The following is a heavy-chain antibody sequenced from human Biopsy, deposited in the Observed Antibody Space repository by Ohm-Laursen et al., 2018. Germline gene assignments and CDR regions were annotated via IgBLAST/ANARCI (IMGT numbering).Heavy chain of an antibody. V-gene: IGHV1-69*04. CDR3: AADADGYYTEFDY. J-gene: IGHJ4*02. Sequence: SSVKVSCKASGGPSINYAFSWVRQAPGQGLEWVGRIVPILGHLNYAQRFQGRVSITADKSTSYVYMELSRLTSGDTAVYYCAADADGYYTEFDYWGPGTLVTVSS. CDR2: IVPILGHL. D-gene: IGHD3-3*01. CDR1: GGPSINYA.